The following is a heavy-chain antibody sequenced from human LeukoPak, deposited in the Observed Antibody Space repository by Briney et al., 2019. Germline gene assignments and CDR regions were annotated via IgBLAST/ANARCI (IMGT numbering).Heavy chain of an antibody. Sequence: SETLSLTCTVSSGSIRNSNYYWGWIRQPPGKGLEWIGSIFYDGSSDYNPSLKSRVTISVDTSKNQFSLKLSSVTAADTAVYYCASLDVIQLPYIDYWGQGTLVTVSS. CDR1: SGSIRNSNYY. CDR3: ASLDVIQLPYIDY. CDR2: IFYDGSS. V-gene: IGHV4-39*07. J-gene: IGHJ4*02. D-gene: IGHD5-18*01.